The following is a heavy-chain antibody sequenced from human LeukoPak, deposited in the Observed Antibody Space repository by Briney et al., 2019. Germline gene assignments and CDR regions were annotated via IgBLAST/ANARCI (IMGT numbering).Heavy chain of an antibody. V-gene: IGHV3-33*06. Sequence: GGSLRLSCAASGFTFSSYGMHWVRQAPGKGLEWVAVIWYDGSNKYYADSVKGRFTISRDNSKNTLYLQMNSLRAEDTAVYYCAKGRDWNSPDYFDYWGQGTLVTVSS. D-gene: IGHD1-7*01. CDR2: IWYDGSNK. CDR3: AKGRDWNSPDYFDY. CDR1: GFTFSSYG. J-gene: IGHJ4*02.